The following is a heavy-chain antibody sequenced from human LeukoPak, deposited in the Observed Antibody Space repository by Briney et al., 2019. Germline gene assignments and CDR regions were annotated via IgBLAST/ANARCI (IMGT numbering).Heavy chain of an antibody. CDR2: INHSGST. D-gene: IGHD6-13*01. Sequence: PSETLSLTCAVYGGSFSGYYWSWIRQPPGKGLEWIGGINHSGSTNYNPSLKSRVTISVDTSKNQFSLKLSSVTAADTAVYYCARSRKLAHYYYGMDVWGQGTTVTVSS. CDR1: GGSFSGYY. V-gene: IGHV4-34*01. CDR3: ARSRKLAHYYYGMDV. J-gene: IGHJ6*02.